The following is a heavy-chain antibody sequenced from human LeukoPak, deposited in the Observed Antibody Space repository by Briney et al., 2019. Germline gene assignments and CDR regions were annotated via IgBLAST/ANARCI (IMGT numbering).Heavy chain of an antibody. D-gene: IGHD3-10*01. CDR2: IIPILGIA. Sequence: SVKVSCEASGGTFSSYAISWVRQAPGQGLEWMGRIIPILGIANYAQKFQGRVTITADKSTSTAYMELSSLRSEDTAVYYCARPPTYYYGSGSYYNVDYYYGMDVWGQGTTVTVSS. CDR3: ARPPTYYYGSGSYYNVDYYYGMDV. CDR1: GGTFSSYA. J-gene: IGHJ6*02. V-gene: IGHV1-69*04.